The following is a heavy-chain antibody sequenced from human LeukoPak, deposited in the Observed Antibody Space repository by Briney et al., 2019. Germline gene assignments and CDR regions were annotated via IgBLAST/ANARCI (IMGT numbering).Heavy chain of an antibody. CDR1: EFTFSRYA. V-gene: IGHV3-23*01. CDR2: LSGSGTAT. J-gene: IGHJ6*03. D-gene: IGHD2-21*01. CDR3: AKHLGSHSFLFYYMDV. Sequence: GWSLRLSCEASEFTFSRYAMSWIRQAPGTGLEWVSTLSGSGTATYYADSVKGCFTTSRDNSKDTLYLQMDNLRADDTAVYYCAKHLGSHSFLFYYMDVWGKGAPVIVSS.